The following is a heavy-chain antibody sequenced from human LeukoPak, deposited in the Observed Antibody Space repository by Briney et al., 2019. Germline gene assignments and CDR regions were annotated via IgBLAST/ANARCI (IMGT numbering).Heavy chain of an antibody. CDR1: GFTFSDYY. D-gene: IGHD3-22*01. CDR3: AKDHTYYYDSSGYYYFDY. CDR2: ISSSGSTI. Sequence: GGSLRLSCAASGFTFSDYYMSWIRQAPGKGLEWVSYISSSGSTIYYADSVKGRFTISRDNSKNTLYLQMNSLRAEDTAVYYCAKDHTYYYDSSGYYYFDYWGQGTLVTVSS. J-gene: IGHJ4*02. V-gene: IGHV3-11*01.